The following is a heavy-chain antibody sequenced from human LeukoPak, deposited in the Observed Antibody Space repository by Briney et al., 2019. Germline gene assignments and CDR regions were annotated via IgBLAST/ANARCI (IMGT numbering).Heavy chain of an antibody. D-gene: IGHD5-12*01. V-gene: IGHV1-2*02. CDR2: INPNSGGT. CDR3: ARDRLYSVYAGDYDY. CDR1: GYTFTGYY. J-gene: IGHJ4*02. Sequence: ASVKVSCKTSGYTFTGYYMHWVRQAPGQGPEWMGWINPNSGGTNYAQKFQGRVTMTRDTSVSTAYMELSSLTSDDTAVYYCARDRLYSVYAGDYDYWGQGTLVTVSS.